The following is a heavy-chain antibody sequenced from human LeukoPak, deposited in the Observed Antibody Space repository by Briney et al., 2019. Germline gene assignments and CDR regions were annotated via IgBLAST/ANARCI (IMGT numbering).Heavy chain of an antibody. V-gene: IGHV4-39*01. CDR3: ARHESRGTGYFLPFDY. CDR1: GGSISSSSYY. D-gene: IGHD3/OR15-3a*01. Sequence: PSETLSLTCTVSGGSISSSSYYWGWVRLPPGKGLEWLGSINYSGSTYYNPSLKSRVTISVDTSKNKFSLKLSSVTAADTAVYYCARHESRGTGYFLPFDYWGQRTLVAVSS. CDR2: INYSGST. J-gene: IGHJ4*02.